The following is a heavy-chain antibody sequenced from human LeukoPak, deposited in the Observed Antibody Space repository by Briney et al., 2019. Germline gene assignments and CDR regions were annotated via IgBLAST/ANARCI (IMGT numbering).Heavy chain of an antibody. CDR2: INPNNGGT. D-gene: IGHD3-16*01. CDR1: GYDFTEFH. Sequence: GASVKVSCKASGYDFTEFHVHWVRLAPGQGLEWMGWINPNNGGTKYAHTFQGRVSMTRDISITTVYMELSKLRSDDTAVYFCARGGATYDGTDHSPYRWGQGTLVTVSS. V-gene: IGHV1-2*02. J-gene: IGHJ4*02. CDR3: ARGGATYDGTDHSPYR.